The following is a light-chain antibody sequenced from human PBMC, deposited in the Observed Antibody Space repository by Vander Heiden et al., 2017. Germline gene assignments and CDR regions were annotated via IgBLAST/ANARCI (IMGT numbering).Light chain of an antibody. CDR2: GAS. V-gene: IGKV3-15*01. Sequence: IVMTQSPVTLSESPGERATLSCRASQSVGNNLAWYQQKPGQAPRLLIYGASTRATGIPARFSGSGSGTEFTLTISSLQSEDFEIYYCQQTTAFGQGTKVEIK. J-gene: IGKJ1*01. CDR1: QSVGNN. CDR3: QQTTA.